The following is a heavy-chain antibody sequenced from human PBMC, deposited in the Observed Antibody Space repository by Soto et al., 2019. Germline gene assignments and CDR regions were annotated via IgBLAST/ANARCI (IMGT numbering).Heavy chain of an antibody. CDR3: AKDTQWGGCSSTSCYPFDY. D-gene: IGHD2-2*01. J-gene: IGHJ4*02. V-gene: IGHV3-30*18. Sequence: GVSLRLSCSASGFTFSGYGMHWVRQAPGKGLEWVAVISYDGSNKYYADSVKGRFTISRDNSKNTLYLQMSSLRAEDTAVYYCAKDTQWGGCSSTSCYPFDYWGQGTLVTVSS. CDR2: ISYDGSNK. CDR1: GFTFSGYG.